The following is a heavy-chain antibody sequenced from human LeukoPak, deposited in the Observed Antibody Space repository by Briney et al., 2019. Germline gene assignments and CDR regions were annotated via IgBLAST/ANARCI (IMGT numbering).Heavy chain of an antibody. Sequence: PGGSLRLSCAASGFTFSSYAMSWVRQAPGKGLEWVSAISGSGGSTYYADSVKGRFTISRDNSKNTLYLQMNSLRAEDTAVYYCAKATNYYDSSGYHPYFDYWGQGTLVTVSS. CDR1: GFTFSSYA. J-gene: IGHJ4*02. D-gene: IGHD3-22*01. CDR2: ISGSGGST. CDR3: AKATNYYDSSGYHPYFDY. V-gene: IGHV3-23*01.